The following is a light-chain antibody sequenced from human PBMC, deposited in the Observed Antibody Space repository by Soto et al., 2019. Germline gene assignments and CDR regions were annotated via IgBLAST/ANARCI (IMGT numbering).Light chain of an antibody. CDR3: PQRSKWPLT. Sequence: EIVLTQSPATLSLSPGERATLSCRASQSVSSYLAWYQQKPGQAPRLLIYDASNRATGIPARFSGSGSGTDFTLPISSLEPEDFAVYYCPQRSKWPLTFGGGTKVEIK. V-gene: IGKV3-11*01. CDR2: DAS. CDR1: QSVSSY. J-gene: IGKJ4*01.